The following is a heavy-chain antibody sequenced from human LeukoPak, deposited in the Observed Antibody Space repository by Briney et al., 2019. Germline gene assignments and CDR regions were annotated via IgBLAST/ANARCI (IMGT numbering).Heavy chain of an antibody. CDR3: TKEGTVSQSWFDP. CDR1: GFTFSDYG. CDR2: IQYDGRNK. J-gene: IGHJ5*02. D-gene: IGHD4-11*01. Sequence: GGSLRLSCAASGFTFSDYGIHWVRQAPGKGLEWVAFIQYDGRNKYYADSVKGRFIISRDNSKNTLYVQMNSLRGEDTAVYYCTKEGTVSQSWFDPWGQGTLVTVSS. V-gene: IGHV3-30*02.